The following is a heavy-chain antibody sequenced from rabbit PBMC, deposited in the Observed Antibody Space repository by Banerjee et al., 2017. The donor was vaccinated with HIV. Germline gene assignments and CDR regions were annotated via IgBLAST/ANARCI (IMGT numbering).Heavy chain of an antibody. CDR1: GFSFSSGYW. CDR3: AREDYTYDDYGDPYNL. J-gene: IGHJ4*01. CDR2: IYAGDGDT. V-gene: IGHV1S40*01. Sequence: QSLEESGGDLVKPGGSLALTCTASGFSFSSGYWICWVRQAPGKGLEWIACIYAGDGDTYYATWAKGRFTISKTSSTTVTLQLNSLTAADTATYFCAREDYTYDDYGDPYNLWGQGTLVTVS. D-gene: IGHD2-1*01.